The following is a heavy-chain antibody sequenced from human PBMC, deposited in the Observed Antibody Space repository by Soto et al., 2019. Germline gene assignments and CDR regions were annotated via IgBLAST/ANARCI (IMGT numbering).Heavy chain of an antibody. CDR2: ISAYNGNT. CDR3: ARDLGSSGPPLYSSAPGDY. CDR1: GYTFTSYG. D-gene: IGHD6-19*01. J-gene: IGHJ4*02. Sequence: GASVKVSCKASGYTFTSYGISWVRQAPGQGLEWMGWISAYNGNTNYAQKLQGRVTMTTDTSTSTAYMELRSLRSDDTAVYYCARDLGSSGPPLYSSAPGDYWGQGTLVTVSS. V-gene: IGHV1-18*01.